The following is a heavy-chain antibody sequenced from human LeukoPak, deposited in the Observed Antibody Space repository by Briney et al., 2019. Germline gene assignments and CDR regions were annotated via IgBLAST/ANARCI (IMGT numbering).Heavy chain of an antibody. D-gene: IGHD5-18*01. Sequence: ASVKVSCKASGGTFSSYAISWVRQAPGQGLEWMGGIIPIFGTANYAQKFQGRVTITTDESTSTAYMELSSLSSEDTAVYYCASGYSYGFSGYFDYWGQGTLVTVSS. CDR2: IIPIFGTA. J-gene: IGHJ4*02. CDR1: GGTFSSYA. V-gene: IGHV1-69*05. CDR3: ASGYSYGFSGYFDY.